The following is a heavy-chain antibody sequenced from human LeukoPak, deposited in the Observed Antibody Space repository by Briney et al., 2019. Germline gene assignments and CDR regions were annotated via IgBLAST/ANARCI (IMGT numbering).Heavy chain of an antibody. Sequence: PSETLSLTCGVYGGSFSGYYWSWIRQPPGKGLEWIGEISHSGSTNHNPSLKSRVTISVDTSKNQFSLKLTSVTAADTAVFYCARGGTWPTYSDYWGQGILVTVSS. D-gene: IGHD5-12*01. CDR1: GGSFSGYY. J-gene: IGHJ4*02. CDR2: ISHSGST. CDR3: ARGGTWPTYSDY. V-gene: IGHV4-34*01.